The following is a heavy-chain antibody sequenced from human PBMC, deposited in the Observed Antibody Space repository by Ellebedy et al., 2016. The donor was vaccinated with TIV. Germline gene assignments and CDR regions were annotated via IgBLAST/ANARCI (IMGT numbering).Heavy chain of an antibody. D-gene: IGHD3-10*01. V-gene: IGHV4-39*01. CDR1: GGSISSISYY. CDR3: ARVRYYGSVTVLFHWFDP. Sequence: MPSETLSLTCTVSGGSISSISYYWGWVRQPPGKSLECIGNIIDSGRTYYNPSLKSRVTISVDTSKNQFSLLLSSVTAADTSIYYCARVRYYGSVTVLFHWFDPWGQGTLVTVS. CDR2: IIDSGRT. J-gene: IGHJ5*02.